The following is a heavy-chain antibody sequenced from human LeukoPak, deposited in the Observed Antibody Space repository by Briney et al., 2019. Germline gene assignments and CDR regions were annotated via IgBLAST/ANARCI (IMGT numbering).Heavy chain of an antibody. V-gene: IGHV4-59*01. CDR1: GGSISSYY. J-gene: IGHJ1*01. CDR2: IYYSGST. D-gene: IGHD6-13*01. Sequence: PSETPSLTCTVSGGSISSYYWSWIRQPPGKGLEWIGYIYYSGSTNYNPSLKSRVTLSVDTSKNQFSLKLSSVTAADTAVYYCATGYSSSWYFQHWGQGTLVTVSS. CDR3: ATGYSSSWYFQH.